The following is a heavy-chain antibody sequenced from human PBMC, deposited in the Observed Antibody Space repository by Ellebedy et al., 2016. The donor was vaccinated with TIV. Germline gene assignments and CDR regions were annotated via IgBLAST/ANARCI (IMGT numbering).Heavy chain of an antibody. J-gene: IGHJ4*02. CDR1: GFIFSSYS. Sequence: GESLKISCAASGFIFSSYSMNWVRQAPGKGLEWVSSISSSSSYIYYADSVKGRFTISRDNAKNSLYLQMNSLRAEDTAVYYCARDWEARPRALDYWGQGTLVTVSS. CDR2: ISSSSSYI. CDR3: ARDWEARPRALDY. V-gene: IGHV3-21*01. D-gene: IGHD1-26*01.